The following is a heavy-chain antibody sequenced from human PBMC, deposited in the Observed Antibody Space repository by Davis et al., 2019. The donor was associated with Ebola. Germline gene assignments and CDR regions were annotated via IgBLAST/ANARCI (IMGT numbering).Heavy chain of an antibody. Sequence: ASVKVSCKASGYTFTSYDINWVRQATGQGLEWMGWMNPNSGNTGYAQKFKGRVTMTRNTSISTAYMELSSLRSDDTAVYYCAREGPRFNSSGYYYGMDVWGQGTTVTVSS. CDR1: GYTFTSYD. J-gene: IGHJ6*02. D-gene: IGHD3-22*01. CDR2: MNPNSGNT. CDR3: AREGPRFNSSGYYYGMDV. V-gene: IGHV1-8*01.